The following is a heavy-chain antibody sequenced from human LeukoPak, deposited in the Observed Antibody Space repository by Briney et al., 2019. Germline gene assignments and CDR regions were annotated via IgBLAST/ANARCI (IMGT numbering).Heavy chain of an antibody. CDR3: ASHKYDFWSGYLDY. J-gene: IGHJ4*02. D-gene: IGHD3-3*01. V-gene: IGHV4-39*07. Sequence: PSETLSLTCTVSGGSISSSSYYWGWIRQPPGKGLEWIGSIYISGSTNYNPSLKSRVTISADTSKNQFSLKLSSVTAADTAVYYCASHKYDFWSGYLDYWGQGTLVTVSS. CDR1: GGSISSSSYY. CDR2: IYISGST.